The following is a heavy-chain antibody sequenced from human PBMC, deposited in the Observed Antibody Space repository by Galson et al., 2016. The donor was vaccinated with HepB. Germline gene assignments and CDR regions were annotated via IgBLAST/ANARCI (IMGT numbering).Heavy chain of an antibody. D-gene: IGHD2-2*01. CDR1: GFTFSSYG. CDR3: ARPRASNYYYYGMDS. V-gene: IGHV3-30*03. Sequence: SLRLSCAASGFTFSSYGMHWVRQAPGKGLEWVAVISTDAINKYYADSVRGRFTISRDDPKNTLYLQMNSLRPEDTAVYYSARPRASNYYYYGMDSWGQGTTVAVSS. J-gene: IGHJ6*02. CDR2: ISTDAINK.